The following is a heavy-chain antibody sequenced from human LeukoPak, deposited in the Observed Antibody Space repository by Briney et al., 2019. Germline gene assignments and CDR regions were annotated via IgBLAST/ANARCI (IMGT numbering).Heavy chain of an antibody. J-gene: IGHJ4*02. Sequence: GGSLRLSCAASGFTFSNYGMHWVRQPSGKGLEWVAVIWYDGSNKYYADSVTGRFNISRDNSKNTLYLQMSSLRAEDTAVYYCARGGNYDLWSGYYLDYWGQGTLVTVSS. CDR1: GFTFSNYG. V-gene: IGHV3-33*01. CDR2: IWYDGSNK. D-gene: IGHD3-3*01. CDR3: ARGGNYDLWSGYYLDY.